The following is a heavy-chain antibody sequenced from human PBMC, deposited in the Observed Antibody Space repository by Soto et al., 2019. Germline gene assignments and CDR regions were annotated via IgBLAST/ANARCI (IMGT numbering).Heavy chain of an antibody. CDR3: ARDHYDSSGYYPDDQEPNWFDY. Sequence: QVQLQESGPGLVKPSQTLSLTCTVSGGSISSGGYYWSWIRQHPGKGLEWIGYIYYSGSTYYNPSLKSRFTISVDTSKNQFSLKLSSVTAADTAVYYCARDHYDSSGYYPDDQEPNWFDYWGQGTLVTVSS. D-gene: IGHD3-22*01. V-gene: IGHV4-31*03. CDR1: GGSISSGGYY. CDR2: IYYSGST. J-gene: IGHJ4*02.